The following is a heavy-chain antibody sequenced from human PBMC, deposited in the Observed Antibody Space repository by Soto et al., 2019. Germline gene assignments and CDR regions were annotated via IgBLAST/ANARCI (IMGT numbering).Heavy chain of an antibody. CDR2: IYYSGST. J-gene: IGHJ4*02. CDR3: ARHRRNYDILTGYYGYYFDY. D-gene: IGHD3-9*01. V-gene: IGHV4-59*08. Sequence: SETLSLTCTVSGGSISSYYWSWIRQPPGKGLEWIGYIYYSGSTNYNPSLKSRVTISVDTSKNQFSLKLSSVTAADTAVYYCARHRRNYDILTGYYGYYFDYWGQGTLDTVSS. CDR1: GGSISSYY.